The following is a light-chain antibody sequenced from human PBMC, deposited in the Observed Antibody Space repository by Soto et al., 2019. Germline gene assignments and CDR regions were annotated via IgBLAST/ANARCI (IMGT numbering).Light chain of an antibody. V-gene: IGKV1-5*03. Sequence: DIQMTQSPSTLSASIGDRVTITCRASQSINTWLAWYQQKPVKAPKLLIYKASTLESGVPSRFSGSGSGTEFTLTIGCLQLDDFATYYCQHYNSYSEFTFGPGTKVDI. CDR3: QHYNSYSEFT. CDR2: KAS. CDR1: QSINTW. J-gene: IGKJ3*01.